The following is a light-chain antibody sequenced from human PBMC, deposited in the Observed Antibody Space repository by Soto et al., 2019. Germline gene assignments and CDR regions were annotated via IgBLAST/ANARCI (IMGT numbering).Light chain of an antibody. J-gene: IGKJ1*01. CDR1: EDTRND. Sequence: AIQMPQSPCSLSASVGDRVTITCRASEDTRNDLGWYQQKPGKTPKLLIFAASSLQSGVPSRFSGSGAGTDFTLTISSLQPEDVATYYCLQDFNYPWTFGQGTKVEIE. CDR3: LQDFNYPWT. CDR2: AAS. V-gene: IGKV1-6*01.